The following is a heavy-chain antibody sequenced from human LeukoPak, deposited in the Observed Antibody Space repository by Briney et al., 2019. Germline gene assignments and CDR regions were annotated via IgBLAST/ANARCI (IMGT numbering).Heavy chain of an antibody. CDR2: ISSSSSYI. J-gene: IGHJ4*02. CDR1: GFTFRSYS. Sequence: GGPLRLTCAASGFTFRSYSMNWVRQAPGKGLEWVSSISSSSSYIYYADSVKGRFTISRDNAKNSLYLQMNSLRAEDTAVYYCARDHYDSSGYSDYWGQGTLVTVSS. CDR3: ARDHYDSSGYSDY. V-gene: IGHV3-21*01. D-gene: IGHD3-22*01.